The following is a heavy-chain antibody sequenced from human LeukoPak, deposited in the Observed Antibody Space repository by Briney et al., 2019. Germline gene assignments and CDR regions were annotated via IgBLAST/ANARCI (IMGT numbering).Heavy chain of an antibody. V-gene: IGHV1-2*02. D-gene: IGHD6-19*01. CDR1: GYTFSGYY. CDR3: ARDLAGDGLSYFDY. CDR2: NSNSGGT. J-gene: IGHJ4*02. Sequence: GASVKVSCKASGYTFSGYYMHWVRQAPGQGLEWMGWNSNSGGTNYAQKCQGRVTMTRDTSISTTYMELTSLKSDDTAVYYCARDLAGDGLSYFDYWGQGTLVTVSS.